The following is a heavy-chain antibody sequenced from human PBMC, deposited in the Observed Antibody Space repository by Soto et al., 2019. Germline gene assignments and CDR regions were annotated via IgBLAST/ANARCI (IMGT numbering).Heavy chain of an antibody. D-gene: IGHD6-19*01. Sequence: QITLKESGPTLVKPTQTLTLTCTFSGFSLSDSAVGVNWIRQPPGKPLEWLALIYWDDTKHYSSSLRNRLTITKDTSKNQVVLTITNMDPVDTATYYCAHGSGWLSDQWGQGTLVTVSS. CDR2: IYWDDTK. CDR1: GFSLSDSAVG. V-gene: IGHV2-5*02. CDR3: AHGSGWLSDQ. J-gene: IGHJ4*02.